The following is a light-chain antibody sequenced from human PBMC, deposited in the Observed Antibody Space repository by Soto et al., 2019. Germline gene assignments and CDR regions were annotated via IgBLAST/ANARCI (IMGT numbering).Light chain of an antibody. V-gene: IGKV1-12*01. CDR3: KQANIFPLT. CDR1: QGISRW. J-gene: IGKJ4*01. CDR2: AAS. Sequence: DIQMTQSPSSVSSSVGDRVTITCRASQGISRWVAWYQQKPGKAPKLLIYAASSLRTGVQSRFSGSGSGTDFTLTITSLQPEDLATYYCKQANIFPLTFGGGTKVDIK.